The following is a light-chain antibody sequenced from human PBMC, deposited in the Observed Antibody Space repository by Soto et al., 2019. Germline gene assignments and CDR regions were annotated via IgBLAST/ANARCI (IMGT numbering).Light chain of an antibody. CDR2: GAS. V-gene: IGKV3-20*01. J-gene: IGKJ2*01. CDR3: QQYGSSPRT. Sequence: ESVLTQSPGTLSLSPGERATLSCRASQSVAGSYLAWYQQKPGQAPSLLIYGASNRATGIPDRFSGSGSGTDFTLTISRLEPGDFAVYYCQQYGSSPRTFGQGTKLEIK. CDR1: QSVAGSY.